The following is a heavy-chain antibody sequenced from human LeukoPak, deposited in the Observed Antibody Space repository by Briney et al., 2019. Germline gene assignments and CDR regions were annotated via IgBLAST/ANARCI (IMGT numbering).Heavy chain of an antibody. D-gene: IGHD3-16*01. CDR2: IMPMFGKT. Sequence: ASVKVSCKASGGTFSSYDISWVRQAPGQGLEWMGGIMPMFGKTNYAQKFQGRVTTTADKATSTAYMELSSLRSEDTAMYYCASTSKGVGLDYWGQGTLVTVSS. J-gene: IGHJ4*02. CDR1: GGTFSSYD. V-gene: IGHV1-69*06. CDR3: ASTSKGVGLDY.